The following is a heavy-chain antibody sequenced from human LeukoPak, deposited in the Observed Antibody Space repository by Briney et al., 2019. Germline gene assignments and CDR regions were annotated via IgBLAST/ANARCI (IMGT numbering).Heavy chain of an antibody. D-gene: IGHD3-10*01. CDR2: INSDGSII. CDR1: GFIFSNYY. V-gene: IGHV3-74*01. Sequence: GGSLRLSCAASGFIFSNYYMHWVRQAPGKGLVWVSHINSDGSIINYADSVKGRFTISRDNAKNTLYLQMNSLRAEDTAVYYCAKPHYGSGIFHANFDYWGQGTLVTVSS. CDR3: AKPHYGSGIFHANFDY. J-gene: IGHJ4*02.